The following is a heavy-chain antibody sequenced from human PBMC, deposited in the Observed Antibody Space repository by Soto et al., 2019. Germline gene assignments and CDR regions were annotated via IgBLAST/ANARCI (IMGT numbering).Heavy chain of an antibody. J-gene: IGHJ5*02. Sequence: VGSLRLSCEASGFTFSNFWMTWVRQAPGKGLEWVANIKHDGSEENYLDSVKGRFTISRDNTKNLVYLQMNRLRAEDTAVYYCARSGRDGYNPWGQGTLVTVSS. CDR1: GFTFSNFW. V-gene: IGHV3-7*01. D-gene: IGHD5-12*01. CDR3: ARSGRDGYNP. CDR2: IKHDGSEE.